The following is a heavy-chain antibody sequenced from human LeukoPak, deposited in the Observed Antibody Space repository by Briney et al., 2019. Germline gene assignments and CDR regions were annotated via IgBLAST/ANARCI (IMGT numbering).Heavy chain of an antibody. CDR3: ARDFFHGSGSYEAFDY. V-gene: IGHV1-2*02. J-gene: IGHJ4*02. CDR2: INPNSGGT. CDR1: GYTFTGYY. Sequence: ASVKVSCKASGYTFTGYYMHWVRQAPGQGLEWMGWINPNSGGTNYAQKFQGRVTMTRDTSISTAYMELSRLRSDDTAVYYCARDFFHGSGSYEAFDYWGQGTLVTVSS. D-gene: IGHD3-10*01.